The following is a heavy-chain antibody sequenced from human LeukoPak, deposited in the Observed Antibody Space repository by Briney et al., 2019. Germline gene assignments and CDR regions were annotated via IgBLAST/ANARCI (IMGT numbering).Heavy chain of an antibody. V-gene: IGHV1-2*02. CDR1: GYTSTGYY. CDR3: ASYDILTGYYVAGDAFDI. D-gene: IGHD3-9*01. CDR2: INPNSGGT. J-gene: IGHJ3*02. Sequence: ASVKVSCKASGYTSTGYYMHWVRQAPGQGLEWMGWINPNSGGTNYAQKFQGRVTMTRDTSISTAYMELSRLRSDDTAVYYCASYDILTGYYVAGDAFDIWGQGTMVTVSS.